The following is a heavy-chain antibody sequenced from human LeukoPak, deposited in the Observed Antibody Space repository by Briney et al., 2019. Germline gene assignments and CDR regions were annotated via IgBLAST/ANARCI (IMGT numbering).Heavy chain of an antibody. J-gene: IGHJ3*02. CDR1: GFTFSNYA. CDR3: AKVLIWTYGSGNYYKGAFDI. CDR2: ISDSGGRI. Sequence: GGSLRLSCAASGFTFSNYAMNWVRQAPGKGLEWVSLISDSGGRIYYADSVKGRFTISRDNSKNTLYLQMNSLRAEDTAVYYCAKVLIWTYGSGNYYKGAFDIWGQGTMVTVFS. D-gene: IGHD3-10*01. V-gene: IGHV3-23*01.